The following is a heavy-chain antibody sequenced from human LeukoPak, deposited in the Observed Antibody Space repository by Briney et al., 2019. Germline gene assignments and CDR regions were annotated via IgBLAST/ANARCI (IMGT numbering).Heavy chain of an antibody. D-gene: IGHD2/OR15-2a*01. CDR3: ARVVLSGAYQIDF. CDR1: GFTFSTYW. CDR2: INGDGTTT. V-gene: IGHV3-74*01. Sequence: GGSLRLSCAASGFTFSTYWMHWVRQAPGTGLVWVSRINGDGTTTTYADSVRGRFTISRDNAKSTLYLQVNSLRVEDAAVYYCARVVLSGAYQIDFWGQGTLVTASS. J-gene: IGHJ4*02.